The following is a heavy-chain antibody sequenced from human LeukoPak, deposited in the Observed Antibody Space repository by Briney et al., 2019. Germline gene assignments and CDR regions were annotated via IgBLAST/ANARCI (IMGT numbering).Heavy chain of an antibody. CDR2: TYYRSKWYN. CDR3: ARGAVAGTDYYYYYGMDV. V-gene: IGHV6-1*01. Sequence: SQTLSLTCAISGDSVSSNSAAWNWIRQSPSRGLEWLGRTYYRSKWYNDYAVSVKSRITINPDTSKNQFSLQLNSVTPGDTAVYYCARGAVAGTDYYYYYGMDVWGQGTTVTVSS. J-gene: IGHJ6*02. CDR1: GDSVSSNSAA. D-gene: IGHD6-19*01.